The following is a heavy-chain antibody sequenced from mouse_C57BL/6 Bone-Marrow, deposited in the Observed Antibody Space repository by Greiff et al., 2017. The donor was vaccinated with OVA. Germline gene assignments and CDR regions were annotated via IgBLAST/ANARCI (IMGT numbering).Heavy chain of an antibody. V-gene: IGHV1-82*01. CDR3: ARRGIYYDYEDLYYFDD. D-gene: IGHD2-4*01. CDR2: FYPGDGDT. Sequence: VQLHPSGPELVKPGASVKLSCTASGYAFSSSWMNWVKQRPGTGLEWIGRFYPGDGDTTYHGKFKGKATLTADKSYRPASMHLSSLTSEDSAVYFCARRGIYYDYEDLYYFDDWGQGTTRTVSS. CDR1: GYAFSSSW. J-gene: IGHJ2*01.